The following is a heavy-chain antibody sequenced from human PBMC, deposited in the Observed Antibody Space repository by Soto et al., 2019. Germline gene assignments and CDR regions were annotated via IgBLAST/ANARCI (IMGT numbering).Heavy chain of an antibody. CDR3: AVGYCSSTSCYAPRLHYYGMDV. V-gene: IGHV3-30*03. J-gene: IGHJ6*02. CDR1: GFTFSSYG. CDR2: ISYDGSNK. Sequence: PGGSLRLSCAASGFTFSSYGMHWVRQAPGKGLEWVAVISYDGSNKYYADSVKGRFTISRDNSKNTLYLQMNSLRAEDTAVYYCAVGYCSSTSCYAPRLHYYGMDVWGQGTTVTVSS. D-gene: IGHD2-2*01.